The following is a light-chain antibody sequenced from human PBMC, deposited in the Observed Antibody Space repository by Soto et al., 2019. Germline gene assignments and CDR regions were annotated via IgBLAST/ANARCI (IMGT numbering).Light chain of an antibody. CDR3: QQRSNLWT. J-gene: IGKJ1*01. V-gene: IGKV3D-20*02. CDR2: GAS. Sequence: EIVLTQSPVTLSLSPGERATLSCRASQSVSRSDLAWYQQKPGQAPRLLIYGASNRATGIPDRFSGSGSGTDFTLTISSLEPEDFAVYYCQQRSNLWTFGQGTKVDIK. CDR1: QSVSRSD.